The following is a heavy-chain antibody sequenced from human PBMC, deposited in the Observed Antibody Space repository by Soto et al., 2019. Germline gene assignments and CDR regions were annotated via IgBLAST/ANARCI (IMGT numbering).Heavy chain of an antibody. D-gene: IGHD4-17*01. CDR1: GGTFSSYA. Sequence: QVQLVQSGAEVQKPGSSVKVSCKASGGTFSSYAISWVRQAPGQGLEWMGWISAYNGNTNYAQKLQGRVTMTTDTSTSTAYMELRSLRSDDTAVYYCARTPGQYYGGNGWFDPWGQGTLVTVSS. V-gene: IGHV1-18*01. CDR2: ISAYNGNT. CDR3: ARTPGQYYGGNGWFDP. J-gene: IGHJ5*02.